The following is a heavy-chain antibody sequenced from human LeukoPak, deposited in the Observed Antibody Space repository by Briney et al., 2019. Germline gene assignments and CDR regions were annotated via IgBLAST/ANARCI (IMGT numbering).Heavy chain of an antibody. CDR2: IKQDESEK. CDR1: GFRLSNSW. J-gene: IGHJ4*02. CDR3: ARDRSISGVVTLDY. Sequence: GGSLRLSCAASGFRLSNSWMTWVRQAPGRGLEWVANIKQDESEKYYVDSVKGRFTISRDNAKNSVYLQMNSLRAEDTAVYYCARDRSISGVVTLDYWGQGTLVTVSS. D-gene: IGHD3-3*01. V-gene: IGHV3-7*01.